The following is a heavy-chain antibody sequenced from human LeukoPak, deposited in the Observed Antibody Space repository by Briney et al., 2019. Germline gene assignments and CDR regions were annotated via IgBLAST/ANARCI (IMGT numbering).Heavy chain of an antibody. D-gene: IGHD3-3*01. J-gene: IGHJ4*02. CDR1: GGSISSYY. CDR3: ASNYDFWSGLGY. Sequence: SETLSLTCTVSGGSISSYYWSWIRQPPGKGLEWIGYIYYSGSTNYNPSLKSRVTISVDTSKNQFSLKLSSVTAADTAVYYCASNYDFWSGLGYWGQGTLVTVSS. V-gene: IGHV4-59*01. CDR2: IYYSGST.